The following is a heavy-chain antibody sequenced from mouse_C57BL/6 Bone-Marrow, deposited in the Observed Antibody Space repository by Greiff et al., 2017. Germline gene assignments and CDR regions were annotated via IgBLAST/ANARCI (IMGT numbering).Heavy chain of an antibody. V-gene: IGHV1-26*01. CDR2: INPNNGGT. J-gene: IGHJ3*01. D-gene: IGHD2-5*01. Sequence: EVQLQQSGPELVKPGASVKISCKASGYTFTDYYMNWVKQSHGKSLEWIGDINPNNGGTSYNQKFKGKATLTVDKSSSTAYMELRSLTSEDSAVYDCARADYYSNYEFAYWGQGTLVTVSA. CDR1: GYTFTDYY. CDR3: ARADYYSNYEFAY.